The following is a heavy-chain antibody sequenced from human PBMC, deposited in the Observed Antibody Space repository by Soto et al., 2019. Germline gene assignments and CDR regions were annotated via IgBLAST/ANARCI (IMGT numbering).Heavy chain of an antibody. J-gene: IGHJ6*02. V-gene: IGHV4-31*03. CDR2: IYYSGST. D-gene: IGHD3-22*01. Sequence: QVQLQESGPGLVKPSQTLSLTCTVSGGSISSGGYYWSWIRQHPGKGLEWIGYIYYSGSTYYNPSLKSRVTISVDTSKNQSSLKLSSVTAADTAVYYCARGDDSSGYYYYPYYYGMDVWGQGTTVTVSS. CDR1: GGSISSGGYY. CDR3: ARGDDSSGYYYYPYYYGMDV.